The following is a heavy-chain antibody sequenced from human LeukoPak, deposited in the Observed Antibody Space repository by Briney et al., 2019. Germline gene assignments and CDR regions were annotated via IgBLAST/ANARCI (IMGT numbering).Heavy chain of an antibody. CDR1: GGTLISYA. D-gene: IGHD6-13*01. CDR3: ARGGAAADYSDY. J-gene: IGHJ4*02. CDR2: IIPLFRTA. V-gene: IGHV1-69*01. Sequence: LLKVSCKASGGTLISYAICWVRQAPRQRLEWMGGIIPLFRTANYAQKFQGRVTITADESTSTAYMELSSLRSEDTAVYYCARGGAAADYSDYWGQGTLVTVSS.